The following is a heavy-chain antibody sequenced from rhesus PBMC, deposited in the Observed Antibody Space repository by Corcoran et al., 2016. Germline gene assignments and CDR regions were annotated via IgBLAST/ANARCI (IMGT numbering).Heavy chain of an antibody. V-gene: IGHV3S22*01. CDR1: GFTFSDYY. D-gene: IGHD1-1*01. CDR2: IRNNANGGTA. Sequence: EVQLVESGGGLVQPGGSLRLSCAASGFTFSDYYMSWVRHAPGKGPAWVGFIRNNANGGTAEYAASVKGRFTISRDDSKSSASLQMNSLKTEDTAVYYCARKLRGYAFDFWGQGLRVTVSS. J-gene: IGHJ3*01. CDR3: ARKLRGYAFDF.